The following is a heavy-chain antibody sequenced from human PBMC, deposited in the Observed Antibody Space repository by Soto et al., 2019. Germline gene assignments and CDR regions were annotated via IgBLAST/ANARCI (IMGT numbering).Heavy chain of an antibody. CDR2: ISGRGGNT. Sequence: EVQLLESGGGLVQPGGSLRLSCAASGFTFSSYAMSWVRQAPGKGLEWVSAISGRGGNTYYADSVKGRFTISRDNSKNTLYLQINSLRAEDTAVYYCAKEGSSRGGAFDIWGQGTMVTVSS. D-gene: IGHD6-13*01. CDR1: GFTFSSYA. V-gene: IGHV3-23*01. J-gene: IGHJ3*02. CDR3: AKEGSSRGGAFDI.